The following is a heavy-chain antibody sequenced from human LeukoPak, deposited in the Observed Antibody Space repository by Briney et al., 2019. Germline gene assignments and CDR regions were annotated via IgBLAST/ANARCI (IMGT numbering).Heavy chain of an antibody. V-gene: IGHV3-23*01. CDR1: GFTFSSYS. Sequence: GGSLRLSCAASGFTFSSYSMNWVRQGPGKGVEYVSAISGSGGSTYYADSVKGRFTISRDNSKNTLYLQMNSLRAEDTAVYYCAKDWRSTGIAVELDYWGQGTLVTVSS. CDR3: AKDWRSTGIAVELDY. D-gene: IGHD6-19*01. CDR2: ISGSGGST. J-gene: IGHJ4*02.